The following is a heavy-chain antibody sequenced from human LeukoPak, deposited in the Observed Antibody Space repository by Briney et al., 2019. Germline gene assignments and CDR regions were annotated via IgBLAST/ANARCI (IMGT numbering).Heavy chain of an antibody. D-gene: IGHD5-12*01. CDR1: GGSISSYY. V-gene: IGHV4-59*01. CDR3: ARDRLGYGAFDI. Sequence: SETLSLTCTVSGGSISSYYWSWIRQPPGKGLEWIGYIYYSGSTNYNPSLKSRVTISVDTSKNQFSLKLSSVTAADTAVYYCARDRLGYGAFDIWGQGTMVTVSS. CDR2: IYYSGST. J-gene: IGHJ3*02.